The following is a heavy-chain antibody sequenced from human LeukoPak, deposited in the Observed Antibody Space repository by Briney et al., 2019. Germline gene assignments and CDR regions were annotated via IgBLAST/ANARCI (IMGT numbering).Heavy chain of an antibody. CDR2: IYYSGST. D-gene: IGHD6-19*01. CDR1: GGSISSHY. CDR3: ARDFRYSSGWYAPQYNWFDP. Sequence: SETLSLTCTVSGGSISSHYWSWIRQPPGKGLEWIGYIYYSGSTNYNPSLKSRVTMSVDTSKNQFSLKLSSVTAADTAVYYCARDFRYSSGWYAPQYNWFDPWGQGTLVTVSS. V-gene: IGHV4-59*11. J-gene: IGHJ5*02.